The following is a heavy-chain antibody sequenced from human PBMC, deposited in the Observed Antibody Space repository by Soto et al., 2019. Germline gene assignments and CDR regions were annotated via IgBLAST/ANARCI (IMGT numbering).Heavy chain of an antibody. CDR3: ASPSSSGFDY. Sequence: EVQLVESGGGLVQPGGSLRIYCAASGFTFSSHWMSWVRQAPGKGLEWVANIKQDGSEKYYVDSVKGRFTISRDNAKNSLYLQMNRLRAEDTDVYYCASPSSSGFDYWGQGTVVTVSS. CDR2: IKQDGSEK. V-gene: IGHV3-7*03. J-gene: IGHJ4*02. CDR1: GFTFSSHW. D-gene: IGHD6-6*01.